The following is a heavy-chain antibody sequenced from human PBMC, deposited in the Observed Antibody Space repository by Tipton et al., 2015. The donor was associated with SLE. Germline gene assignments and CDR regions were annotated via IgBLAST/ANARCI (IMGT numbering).Heavy chain of an antibody. CDR2: ISYDGSNK. CDR3: ARDSSRGGGTFDY. D-gene: IGHD3-16*01. V-gene: IGHV3-30*14. Sequence: SLRLSCAASGFTFISYAMHWVRQAPGKGLEWVAVISYDGSNKYYADSVKGRFTISRDNSKNTLFLQMNSLRPEDTAMYYCARDSSRGGGTFDYWGQGTLVTVSS. CDR1: GFTFISYA. J-gene: IGHJ4*02.